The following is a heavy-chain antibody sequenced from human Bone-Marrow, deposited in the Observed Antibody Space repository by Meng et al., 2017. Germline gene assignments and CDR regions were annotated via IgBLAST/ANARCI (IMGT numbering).Heavy chain of an antibody. J-gene: IGHJ4*01. CDR3: SGHVDY. Sequence: EVEVVGSGGGFVKPGGSLRLSCAASGFTFSNAWMTWVRQAPGKGLEWIGRMKSNVDGGTVDYAAAVKGRFFISRDDSENTFYLQMNSLKTEDTAVYYCSGHVDYWGHGTLVTVSS. CDR1: GFTFSNAW. CDR2: MKSNVDGGTV. V-gene: IGHV3-15*01.